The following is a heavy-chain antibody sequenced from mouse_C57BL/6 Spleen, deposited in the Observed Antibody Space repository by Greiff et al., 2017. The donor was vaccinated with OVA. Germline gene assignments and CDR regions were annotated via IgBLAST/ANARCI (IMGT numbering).Heavy chain of an antibody. Sequence: VQLKQSGPELVKPGASVKMSCKASGYTFTDYNMHWVKQSHGKSLEWIGYINPNNGGTSYNQKFKGKATLTVNKSSSTAYMELRSLTSEDSAVYYCARDYDYPYYAMDYWGQGTSVTVSS. J-gene: IGHJ4*01. CDR1: GYTFTDYN. CDR2: INPNNGGT. D-gene: IGHD2-4*01. V-gene: IGHV1-22*01. CDR3: ARDYDYPYYAMDY.